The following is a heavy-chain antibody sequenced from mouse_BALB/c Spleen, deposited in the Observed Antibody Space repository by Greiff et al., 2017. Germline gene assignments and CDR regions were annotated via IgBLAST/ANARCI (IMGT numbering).Heavy chain of an antibody. J-gene: IGHJ3*01. D-gene: IGHD2-4*01. CDR3: AGGLRRPFAY. V-gene: IGHV14-3*02. CDR1: GFNIKDTY. Sequence: EVQLQQSGAELVKPGASVKLSCTASGFNIKDTYMPWVKQRPEQGLEWIGRIDPANGNTKYDPKFQGKATITADTSSNTAYLQLSSLTSEDTAVYYCAGGLRRPFAYWGEGTLVTVSA. CDR2: IDPANGNT.